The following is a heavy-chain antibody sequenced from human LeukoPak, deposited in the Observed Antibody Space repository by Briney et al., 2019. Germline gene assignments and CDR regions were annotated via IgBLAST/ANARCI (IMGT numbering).Heavy chain of an antibody. CDR2: INHSGST. D-gene: IGHD3-22*01. Sequence: PSETLSLTCTVYGGSFSGYYWSWIRQPPGKGLEWIGEINHSGSTNYNPSLKSRVTISVDTSKNQFSLKLSSVTAADTAVYYCARPYRPMYYYDSSGYPSRAFDIWGQGTMVTVSS. CDR3: ARPYRPMYYYDSSGYPSRAFDI. V-gene: IGHV4-34*01. J-gene: IGHJ3*02. CDR1: GGSFSGYY.